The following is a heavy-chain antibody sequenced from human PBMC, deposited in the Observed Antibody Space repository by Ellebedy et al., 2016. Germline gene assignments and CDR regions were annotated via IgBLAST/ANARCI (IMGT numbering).Heavy chain of an antibody. J-gene: IGHJ4*02. V-gene: IGHV3-23*01. CDR3: AKDQYYGGNTIDF. CDR1: GFTFSSYS. CDR2: ISGSSSSV. D-gene: IGHD4-23*01. Sequence: GESLKISCAASGFTFSSYSMNWVRQAPGKGLEWVSTISGSSSSVYYADSVKGRFTTSRDNSKNRVYLQMVNLRAEDTVQYYCAKDQYYGGNTIDFWGQGTLVTVSS.